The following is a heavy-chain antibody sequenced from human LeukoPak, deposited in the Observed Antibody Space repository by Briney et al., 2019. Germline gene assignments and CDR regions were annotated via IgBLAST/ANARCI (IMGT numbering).Heavy chain of an antibody. CDR3: TRLYRGTPNWFDP. J-gene: IGHJ5*02. D-gene: IGHD3-16*01. CDR2: IRSIVYGGTA. CDR1: GFTFGDYA. Sequence: GGSLRLSCTASGFTFGDYAMNWVRQAPGKGLEWVGFIRSIVYGGTAEYAASVKGRFTISRDDSKGIAYLQMNSLITEDTAVYFCTRLYRGTPNWFDPWGQGTLVTVSS. V-gene: IGHV3-49*04.